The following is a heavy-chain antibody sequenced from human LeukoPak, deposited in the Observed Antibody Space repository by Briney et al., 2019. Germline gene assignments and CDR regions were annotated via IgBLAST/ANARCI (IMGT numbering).Heavy chain of an antibody. D-gene: IGHD3-22*01. CDR3: ATETTMIVVLINFDY. CDR2: ISGSGGNT. J-gene: IGHJ4*02. CDR1: GFTFSSYA. V-gene: IGHV3-23*01. Sequence: GGSLRLSCAASGFTFSSYATSWVRQAPGKGLEWVSAISGSGGNTYYADSVKGRFTISRDNSKNTLYLQMSSLRAEDTAVYYCATETTMIVVLINFDYWGQGTLVTVSS.